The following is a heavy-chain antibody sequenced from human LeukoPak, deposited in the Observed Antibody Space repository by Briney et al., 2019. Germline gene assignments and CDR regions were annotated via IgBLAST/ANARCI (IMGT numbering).Heavy chain of an antibody. CDR2: INAENGDT. D-gene: IGHD1-1*01. CDR1: GYTFTSYA. V-gene: IGHV1-3*01. Sequence: ASVKVSCKASGYTFTSYAMHWVRQAPGQRLEWMGRINAENGDTKYSQKFQGRVTITRDTFASTSYMELSSLRSEDTAVYYCARDQYNVVDSWGQGTLVTVSS. CDR3: ARDQYNVVDS. J-gene: IGHJ4*02.